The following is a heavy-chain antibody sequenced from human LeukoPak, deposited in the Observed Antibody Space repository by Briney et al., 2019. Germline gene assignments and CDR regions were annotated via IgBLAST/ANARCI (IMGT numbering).Heavy chain of an antibody. Sequence: GSLRLSCAASGFTFSSYGMSWVRQAPGKGLEWIGSIYYSGSTYYNPSLKSRVTISVDTSKNQFSLKLSSVTAADTAVYYCARQPTLWFGELLPREHFDYWGQGTLVTVSS. CDR3: ARQPTLWFGELLPREHFDY. V-gene: IGHV4-39*01. CDR1: GFTFSSYG. D-gene: IGHD3-10*01. J-gene: IGHJ4*02. CDR2: IYYSGST.